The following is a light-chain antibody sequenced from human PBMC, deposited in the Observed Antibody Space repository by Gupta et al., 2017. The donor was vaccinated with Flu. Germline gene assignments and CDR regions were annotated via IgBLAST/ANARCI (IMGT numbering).Light chain of an antibody. CDR2: SNN. CDR1: GCKIGRKH. V-gene: IGLV1-44*01. Sequence: TVTTTCTGGGCKIGRKHEIWYDKVTTKAPKLLMYSNNERPSGVPERFSGSTSGNTASLAITGLQSEDEAEYYCEEWDASTNGVVFGGGTKLTVL. J-gene: IGLJ3*02. CDR3: EEWDASTNGVV.